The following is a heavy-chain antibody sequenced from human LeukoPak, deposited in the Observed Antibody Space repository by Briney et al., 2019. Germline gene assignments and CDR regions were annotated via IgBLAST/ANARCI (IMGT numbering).Heavy chain of an antibody. J-gene: IGHJ4*02. CDR1: GFTFSSYW. CDR2: IKQDGSEK. D-gene: IGHD6-13*01. Sequence: GGSLRLSCAASGFTFSSYWMSWVHQAPGKGLEWVANIKQDGSEKYYVDSVKGRFTISRDNAKNSLYLQMNSLRAEDTAVYYCARRGTSSSWYVCDYWGQGTLVTVSS. CDR3: ARRGTSSSWYVCDY. V-gene: IGHV3-7*03.